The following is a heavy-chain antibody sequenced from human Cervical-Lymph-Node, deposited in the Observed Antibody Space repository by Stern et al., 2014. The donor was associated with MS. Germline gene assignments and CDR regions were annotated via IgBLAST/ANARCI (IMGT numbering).Heavy chain of an antibody. J-gene: IGHJ4*02. V-gene: IGHV4-39*01. D-gene: IGHD4-17*01. CDR2: IDYSGNT. CDR1: GGTISSSGRY. CDR3: ASHPQYGDYFDS. Sequence: QVQLQESGPGLVKPSETLSLTCNVSGGTISSSGRYLAWIRQPPGKGLEWIGSIDYSGNTYYNPYLKSSITMSVHTSRNQFALKLSSVTAADTAVYYCASHPQYGDYFDSWGQGTLVSVSS.